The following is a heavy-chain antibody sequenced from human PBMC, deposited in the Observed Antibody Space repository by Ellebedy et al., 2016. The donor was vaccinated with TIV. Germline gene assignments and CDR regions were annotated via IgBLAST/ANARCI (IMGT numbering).Heavy chain of an antibody. D-gene: IGHD6-13*01. V-gene: IGHV3-21*01. CDR3: AKAAAGSQDRLDY. Sequence: GGSLRLXCAASGFTFSSYSMNWVCQAPGKGLEWVSSISSSSTYIYYADSVKGRFTVSRDNARDTLFLQMNSLRVEDTAIYYCAKAAAGSQDRLDYWGQGTLVSVSS. J-gene: IGHJ4*02. CDR2: ISSSSTYI. CDR1: GFTFSSYS.